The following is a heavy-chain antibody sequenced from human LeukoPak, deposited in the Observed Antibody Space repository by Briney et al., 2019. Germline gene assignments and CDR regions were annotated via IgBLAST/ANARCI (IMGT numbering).Heavy chain of an antibody. CDR3: ARERVNQGYYDILTGYLDAFDI. D-gene: IGHD3-9*01. CDR1: GGTFSSYA. V-gene: IGHV1-69*05. J-gene: IGHJ3*02. CDR2: IITIFGTA. Sequence: SVKVSFKASGGTFSSYAISWVRQAHGQGLEWMGGIITIFGTANYSQKSQGRVTITTDESTSTAYMELRSLRSEDTAVYYCARERVNQGYYDILTGYLDAFDIWGQGTMVTVSS.